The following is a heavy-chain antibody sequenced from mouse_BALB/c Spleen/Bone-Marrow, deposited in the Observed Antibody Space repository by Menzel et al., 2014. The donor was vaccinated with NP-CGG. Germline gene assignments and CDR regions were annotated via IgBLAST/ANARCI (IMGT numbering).Heavy chain of an antibody. CDR1: GYTFSSYW. CDR3: ARRGISWFAY. Sequence: QVQLKQSGAELMKPGASVKISCKATGYTFSSYWIEWVKQRPGHGLEWIGEILPGSGSTNYNEKFKGKATFTAVTSSNTAYMQLSSLTSEDSAVYYCARRGISWFAYWGQGTLVTVSA. CDR2: ILPGSGST. J-gene: IGHJ3*01. V-gene: IGHV1-9*01.